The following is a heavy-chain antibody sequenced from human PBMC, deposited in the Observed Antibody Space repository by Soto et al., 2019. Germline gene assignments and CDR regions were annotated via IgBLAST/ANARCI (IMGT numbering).Heavy chain of an antibody. CDR1: GFTFSSYV. J-gene: IGHJ6*02. CDR2: ISYDGSNK. V-gene: IGHV3-30*18. D-gene: IGHD5-12*01. CDR3: TKDIVAPGRGYYYGMDV. Sequence: GGSLSLSCAASGFTFSSYVMHWVRQAPGKGLEWVALISYDGSNKYYADSVKGRFTISRDNSKNTLYLQMNSLKTEDTAVYYCTKDIVAPGRGYYYGMDVWGQGTTVTVSS.